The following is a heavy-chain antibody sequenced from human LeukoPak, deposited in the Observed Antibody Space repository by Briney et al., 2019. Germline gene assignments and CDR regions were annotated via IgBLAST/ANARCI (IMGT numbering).Heavy chain of an antibody. Sequence: SGGSLRLSCAPSGFTFDNYAMHWVRQAPGRGLEWVSGISWNSVSIGYADSVKGRFTISRDNAKNSLYLQMNSLRAEDTALYYCAKDVKYVGNFHYFDYWGQGTLVTVSS. CDR2: ISWNSVSI. CDR3: AKDVKYVGNFHYFDY. CDR1: GFTFDNYA. V-gene: IGHV3-9*01. J-gene: IGHJ4*02. D-gene: IGHD4-23*01.